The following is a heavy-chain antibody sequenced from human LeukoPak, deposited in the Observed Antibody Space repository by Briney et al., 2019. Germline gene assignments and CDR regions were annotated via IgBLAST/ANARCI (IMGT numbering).Heavy chain of an antibody. J-gene: IGHJ3*02. Sequence: SETLSLTCTVSGGSISSSSYYWGWIRQPPGKGLEWIGSIYYSGSTYYNPSLKSRVTISVDTSKNQFSLKLTSVTTADTAVYYCAGEDYFDSGYASWRFDIWGQGTMVTVSS. CDR1: GGSISSSSYY. V-gene: IGHV4-39*07. CDR3: AGEDYFDSGYASWRFDI. D-gene: IGHD3-22*01. CDR2: IYYSGST.